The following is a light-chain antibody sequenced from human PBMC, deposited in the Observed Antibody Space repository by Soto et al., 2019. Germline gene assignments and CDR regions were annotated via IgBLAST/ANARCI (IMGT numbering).Light chain of an antibody. CDR3: QQRSNWVWT. CDR1: QCVSSY. J-gene: IGKJ1*01. CDR2: DAS. V-gene: IGKV3-11*01. Sequence: EIVLTQSPATLSLSPGERATLSCRASQCVSSYLAWYQQKPGQAPRLLIYDASNRATGIPARFSGSGSGTDFTLTISSLEPEDFAVYYCQQRSNWVWTFGQGTKVEI.